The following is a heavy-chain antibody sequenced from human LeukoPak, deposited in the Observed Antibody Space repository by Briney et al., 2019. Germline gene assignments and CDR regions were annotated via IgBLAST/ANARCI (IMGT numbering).Heavy chain of an antibody. V-gene: IGHV1-2*02. CDR1: GYTFTGYY. J-gene: IGHJ4*02. CDR3: ARRSAPNYNDY. CDR2: INPDSGGT. Sequence: ASPKVSCKASGYTFTGYYMHWVRQAPGQGVEWMGWINPDSGGTNYAQKFQGRVTITRGTSISTAYMELSRLRADDPAVYYCARRSAPNYNDYWGQGPLVTVSS. D-gene: IGHD3-10*01.